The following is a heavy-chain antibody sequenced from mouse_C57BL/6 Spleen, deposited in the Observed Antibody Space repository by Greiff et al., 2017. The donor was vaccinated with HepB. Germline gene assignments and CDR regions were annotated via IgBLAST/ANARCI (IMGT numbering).Heavy chain of an antibody. J-gene: IGHJ1*03. CDR3: ARNRYGSSYRGYFDV. D-gene: IGHD1-1*01. CDR1: GFSLTSYG. CDR2: IWSGGST. V-gene: IGHV2-2*01. Sequence: VQLQQSGPGLVQPSQSLSITCTVSGFSLTSYGVHWVRQSPGKGLEWLGVIWSGGSTDYNAAFISRLSISKDNSKSQVFFKMNSLQADDTAIYYCARNRYGSSYRGYFDVWGTGTTVTVSS.